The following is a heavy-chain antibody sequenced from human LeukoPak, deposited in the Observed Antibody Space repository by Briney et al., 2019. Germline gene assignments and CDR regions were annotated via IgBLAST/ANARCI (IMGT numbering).Heavy chain of an antibody. V-gene: IGHV3-53*01. CDR3: AKVKSSLRVVGA. CDR2: IYSAGST. CDR1: GFIVNSNY. D-gene: IGHD3-22*01. Sequence: QPGGSLRLSCAASGFIVNSNYMSWVRQAPGKGLEWVSVIYSAGSTYYAESVKGRFTISRDNSGNTLYVQMNSLSVDDTAVYYCAKVKSSLRVVGAWGQGTLVTVSS. J-gene: IGHJ5*02.